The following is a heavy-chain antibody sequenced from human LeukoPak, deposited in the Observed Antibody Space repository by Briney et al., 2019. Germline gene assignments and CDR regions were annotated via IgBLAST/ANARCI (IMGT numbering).Heavy chain of an antibody. CDR1: GFTFSSYG. CDR2: ISYDGSNK. V-gene: IGHV3-30*18. Sequence: GGSLRLSCAASGFTFSSYGMHWVRQAPGKGLEWVAVISYDGSNKYYADSVKGRFIISRDNSKNTLYLQMNSLRAEDTAVYYCAKEGRVAGFDYWGQGTLVTVSS. J-gene: IGHJ4*02. D-gene: IGHD6-19*01. CDR3: AKEGRVAGFDY.